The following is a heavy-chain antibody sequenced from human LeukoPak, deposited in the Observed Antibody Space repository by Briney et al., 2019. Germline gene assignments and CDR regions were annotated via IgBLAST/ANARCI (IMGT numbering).Heavy chain of an antibody. Sequence: ASVKVSCKASGYTFTSYGISWVRQAPGQGLEWMGWISAYNGNTNYAQKLQGRVTMTTDTSTSTAYMELRSLRSDDTAVYYCARDQGGTYYDFWSGYVTTPNNWFDPWGQGTLVTVSS. V-gene: IGHV1-18*01. CDR1: GYTFTSYG. J-gene: IGHJ5*02. CDR3: ARDQGGTYYDFWSGYVTTPNNWFDP. CDR2: ISAYNGNT. D-gene: IGHD3-3*01.